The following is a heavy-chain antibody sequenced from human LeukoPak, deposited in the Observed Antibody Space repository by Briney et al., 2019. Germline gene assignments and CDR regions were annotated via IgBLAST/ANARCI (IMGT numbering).Heavy chain of an antibody. CDR2: ISASSSTI. D-gene: IGHD1-26*01. CDR3: AKGGGSYLAFDI. CDR1: GFTFGAYM. J-gene: IGHJ3*02. Sequence: PGGSLRLSCAASGFTFGAYMMNWVRQAPGQGLEWISYISASSSTIYYADSVKGRFTISRDNAKNSLYLQMNSLRAEDTALYYCAKGGGSYLAFDIWGQGTMVTVSS. V-gene: IGHV3-48*04.